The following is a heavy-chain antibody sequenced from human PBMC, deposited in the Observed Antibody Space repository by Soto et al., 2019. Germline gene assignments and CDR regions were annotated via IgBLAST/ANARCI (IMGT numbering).Heavy chain of an antibody. V-gene: IGHV1-69*13. CDR3: ARYCSSTSCYTGGFDP. J-gene: IGHJ5*02. Sequence: ASVKVSCKASGGTFSSYAISWVRQAPGQGLEWMAGIIPIFGTANYAQKFQGRVTITADESTSTAYMELSSLRSEDTAVYYCARYCSSTSCYTGGFDPWGQGTLVTVSS. D-gene: IGHD2-2*02. CDR1: GGTFSSYA. CDR2: IIPIFGTA.